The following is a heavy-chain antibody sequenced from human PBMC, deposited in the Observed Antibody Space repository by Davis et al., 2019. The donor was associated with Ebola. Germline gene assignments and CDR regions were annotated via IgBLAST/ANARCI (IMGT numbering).Heavy chain of an antibody. D-gene: IGHD2/OR15-2a*01. CDR2: IYSGGST. CDR3: ARDVRLLL. CDR1: GFTFSSYS. V-gene: IGHV3-53*01. Sequence: GESLKISCAASGFTFSSYSMNWVRQAPGKGLEWVSVIYSGGSTYYADSVKGRFTISRDNSKNTLYLQMNSLRAEDTAVYYCARDVRLLLWGQGTLATVSS. J-gene: IGHJ4*02.